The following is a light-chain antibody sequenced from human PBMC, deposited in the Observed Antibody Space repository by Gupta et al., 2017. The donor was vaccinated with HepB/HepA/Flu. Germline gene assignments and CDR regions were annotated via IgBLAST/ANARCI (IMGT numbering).Light chain of an antibody. V-gene: IGLV4-69*01. CDR2: LNSDGSH. J-gene: IGLJ3*02. CDR1: SGHSSYS. CDR3: QTWGTGILV. Sequence: QLVLTQSPSSSASLGASVTLTCTLSSGHSSYSIEWHQQQPEKGHRYLMKLNSDGSHRKGDGIPDRFSASSSGAERYLTISRLQSEDEADYYCQTWGTGILVFGGGTKLTVL.